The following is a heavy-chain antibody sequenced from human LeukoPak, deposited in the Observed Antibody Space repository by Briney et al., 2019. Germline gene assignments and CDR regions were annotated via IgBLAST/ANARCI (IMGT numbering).Heavy chain of an antibody. J-gene: IGHJ4*02. V-gene: IGHV3-74*01. CDR3: AAVVTAGTNFDY. CDR2: INSDGSST. CDR1: RFTFSNYW. Sequence: GGSLRLSCAASRFTFSNYWMYWVRQAPGKGLVWVSHINSDGSSTSYADSVKGRFTISRDNAKNTLYLQMNSLRAEDTAVYYCAAVVTAGTNFDYWGQGTLVTVSS. D-gene: IGHD2-21*02.